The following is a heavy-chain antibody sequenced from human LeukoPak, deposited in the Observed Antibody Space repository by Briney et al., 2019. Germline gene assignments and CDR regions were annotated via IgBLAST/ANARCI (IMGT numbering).Heavy chain of an antibody. CDR1: GFIFNNYA. Sequence: GGSLRLSCAGSGFIFNNYAMHWVRQPPGNGLEWVSGISWNSGSIDYADSVKGRFTISRDNAKNSLYLQMNSLRAEDTAVYYCARDGSSGYYTTFDYWGQGTLVTVSS. D-gene: IGHD3-22*01. J-gene: IGHJ4*02. V-gene: IGHV3-9*01. CDR3: ARDGSSGYYTTFDY. CDR2: ISWNSGSI.